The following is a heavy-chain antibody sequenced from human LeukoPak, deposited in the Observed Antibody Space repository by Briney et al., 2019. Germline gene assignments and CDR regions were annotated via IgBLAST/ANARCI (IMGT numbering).Heavy chain of an antibody. CDR1: GFTFSSYA. Sequence: GGSLRLSCAASGFTFSSYAMSWVRQAPGKGLEWVSAISGSGGSTYYADSVKGRFTISRDNSKNTLYLQMNSLRAEDTAVYYCAKDAHYYDSSGYSPGAFDIWGQGTMVTVSS. CDR2: ISGSGGST. J-gene: IGHJ3*02. CDR3: AKDAHYYDSSGYSPGAFDI. V-gene: IGHV3-23*01. D-gene: IGHD3-22*01.